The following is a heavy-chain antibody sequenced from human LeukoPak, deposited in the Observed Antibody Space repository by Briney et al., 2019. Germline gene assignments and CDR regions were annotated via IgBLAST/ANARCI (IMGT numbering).Heavy chain of an antibody. CDR1: GFTFSSSW. CDR3: ARFHDILTGYNFDY. CDR2: INGDGGEI. J-gene: IGHJ4*02. Sequence: GGSLRLSCAASGFTFSSSWMTWVRQAPGKGLEWVASINGDGGEIHYVDSVKGRFTISRDNAKNSLYLQMNSLTAEDTAVYYCARFHDILTGYNFDYWGQGTLVTVSS. V-gene: IGHV3-7*01. D-gene: IGHD3-9*01.